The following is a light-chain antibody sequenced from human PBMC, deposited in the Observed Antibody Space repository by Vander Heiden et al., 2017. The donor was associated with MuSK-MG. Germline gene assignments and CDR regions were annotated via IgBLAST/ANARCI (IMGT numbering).Light chain of an antibody. CDR3: QQSDSTPIT. CDR2: AAS. Sequence: DIQMTQSPSSLSASVGDRVTITCRASQSISSYLNWYQQKPGKAPKLLIYAASSLHSGVPSRFSGSGSGTDFTLTISMLHPEDFATYYCQQSDSTPITFGQGTQLEIK. J-gene: IGKJ5*01. CDR1: QSISSY. V-gene: IGKV1-39*01.